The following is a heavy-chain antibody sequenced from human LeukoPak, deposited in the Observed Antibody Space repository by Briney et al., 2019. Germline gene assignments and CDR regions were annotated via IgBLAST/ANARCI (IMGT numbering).Heavy chain of an antibody. J-gene: IGHJ6*03. CDR1: GGSISSYY. D-gene: IGHD3-16*02. V-gene: IGHV4-59*01. CDR2: IYYSGST. Sequence: SETLSLTCTVSGGSISSYYWSWIRQPPGKGLEWIGYIYYSGSTNYNPSLKSRVTISVDTSKNQFSLRLSSVTAADTAVYYCASGTLSFYYMDVWGKGTTVTISS. CDR3: ASGTLSFYYMDV.